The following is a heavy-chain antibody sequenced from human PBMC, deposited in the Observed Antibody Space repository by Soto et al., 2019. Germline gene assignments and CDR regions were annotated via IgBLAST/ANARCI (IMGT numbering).Heavy chain of an antibody. CDR2: INPTNGGT. Sequence: ASVKVSCKASENTFTGYYMHWVRQAPGQGLEWMGWINPTNGGTNYAEKFQGRVTMISDTSKSTVYMEVSSLRFDDTAVYFCARDASGTLFHGMHVWGQGTTVTVSS. J-gene: IGHJ6*02. V-gene: IGHV1-2*02. D-gene: IGHD3-10*01. CDR1: ENTFTGYY. CDR3: ARDASGTLFHGMHV.